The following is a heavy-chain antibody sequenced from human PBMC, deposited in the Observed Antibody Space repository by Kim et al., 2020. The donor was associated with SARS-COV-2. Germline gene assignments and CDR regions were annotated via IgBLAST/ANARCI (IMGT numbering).Heavy chain of an antibody. J-gene: IGHJ4*02. CDR3: ARERFGGSFDY. CDR2: INAGSRNT. V-gene: IGHV1-3*01. D-gene: IGHD3-10*01. Sequence: ASVKVSCKASGFTFSDYAMYWVRQAPGQRLEWMGWINAGSRNTRYSQKFQGIVTITWDTSASTAYMDLTSLRFEDTAVYYCARERFGGSFDYWGQGTLVT. CDR1: GFTFSDYA.